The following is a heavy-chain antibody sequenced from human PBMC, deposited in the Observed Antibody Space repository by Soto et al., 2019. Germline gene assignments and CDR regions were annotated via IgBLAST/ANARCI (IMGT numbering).Heavy chain of an antibody. V-gene: IGHV4-31*03. Sequence: KTSETLSLSCTVSGGSISSGGYSWNWIRQHPGKGLVWIGYIYSSGTTYYNPSLRSRLTISIDTSQNLFSLKLSSVTAADTAVYFCAREEAVRLERRFDSWGQGTLVTVSS. CDR1: GGSISSGGYS. D-gene: IGHD6-6*01. CDR3: AREEAVRLERRFDS. J-gene: IGHJ5*01. CDR2: IYSSGTT.